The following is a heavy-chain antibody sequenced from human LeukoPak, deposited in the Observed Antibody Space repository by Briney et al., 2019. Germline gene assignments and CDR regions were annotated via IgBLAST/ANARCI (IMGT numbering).Heavy chain of an antibody. D-gene: IGHD6-6*01. Sequence: GGSLRLSCAASGFTFSDYYMSWIRQAPGKGLEWVSYISSSGSTIYYADSVKGRFTISRDNAKNSLYLQMNSLGAEDTAVYYCARRSWGIAARPPHFDYWGQGTLVTVSS. CDR1: GFTFSDYY. CDR3: ARRSWGIAARPPHFDY. CDR2: ISSSGSTI. V-gene: IGHV3-11*04. J-gene: IGHJ4*02.